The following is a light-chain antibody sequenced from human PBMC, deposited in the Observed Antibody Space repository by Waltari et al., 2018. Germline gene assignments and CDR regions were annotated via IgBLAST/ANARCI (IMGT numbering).Light chain of an antibody. V-gene: IGLV3-1*01. Sequence: SYELTQPPSLSVSPGQTATITCSGDKLEDKYVSWYQQKPGQSPVLVIFQDTRRPSGIPERFSGSSSGNTATLTISGTQTLDEADYYCQAWDSRTLVVFGGGTKVTVL. CDR3: QAWDSRTLVV. CDR1: KLEDKY. J-gene: IGLJ2*01. CDR2: QDT.